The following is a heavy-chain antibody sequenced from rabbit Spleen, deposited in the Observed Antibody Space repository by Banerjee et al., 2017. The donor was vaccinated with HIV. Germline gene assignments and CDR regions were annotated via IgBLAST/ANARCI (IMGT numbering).Heavy chain of an antibody. V-gene: IGHV1S45*01. CDR2: INTATGKP. Sequence: QEELEESGGGLVKPEGYLTLTCKASGFSFSDRDVMCWVRQAPGKGLEWIACINTATGKPVYATWAKGRFTISTTSSTTVTLQMTSLTVADTATYFCARDPAYASGSGSAIPYLWGQGTLVTVS. D-gene: IGHD1-1*01. CDR1: GFSFSDRDV. CDR3: ARDPAYASGSGSAIPYL. J-gene: IGHJ3*01.